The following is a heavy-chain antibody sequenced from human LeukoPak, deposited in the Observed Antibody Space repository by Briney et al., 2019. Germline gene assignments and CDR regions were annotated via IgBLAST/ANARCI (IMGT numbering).Heavy chain of an antibody. V-gene: IGHV3-7*01. CDR3: ARTIRGY. CDR1: GFTFSNYW. D-gene: IGHD3-10*01. Sequence: GGSLRLSCAASGFTFSNYWMSWVRQAPGKGLGWVVNIKEDGSEKYYVDSVKGRFTISRDNAKNSLYLQMNSLRAEDTAVYYCARTIRGYWGQGTLVTVSS. CDR2: IKEDGSEK. J-gene: IGHJ4*02.